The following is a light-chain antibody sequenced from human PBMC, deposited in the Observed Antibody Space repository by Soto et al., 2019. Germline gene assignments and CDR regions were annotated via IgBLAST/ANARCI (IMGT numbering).Light chain of an antibody. CDR3: GADHGSGSNFVV. J-gene: IGLJ2*01. CDR2: VGTGGSVG. Sequence: QSVLTQPPSASASLGASVTLTRTLSSGYSNYKVDWYQQRPGKGPRFVMRVGTGGSVGSKGDGIPDRFSVLGSGLNRYLTIKNIQEEDESDYHCGADHGSGSNFVVFGGGTKLTVL. V-gene: IGLV9-49*01. CDR1: SGYSNYK.